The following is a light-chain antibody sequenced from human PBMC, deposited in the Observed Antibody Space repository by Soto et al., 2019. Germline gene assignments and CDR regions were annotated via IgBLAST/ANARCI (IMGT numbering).Light chain of an antibody. CDR2: ATS. J-gene: IGKJ4*01. V-gene: IGKV1-9*01. CDR1: QGISSY. CDR3: QQLKSYPLT. Sequence: IQLTQSPSSLSASVGDRVTITCRASQGISSYLAWYQQKPGKAPKLLIYATSTLQSGVPSRFSGSGFGADFTLTISSLQHEDFATYYCQQLKSYPLTFGGGTKVEIK.